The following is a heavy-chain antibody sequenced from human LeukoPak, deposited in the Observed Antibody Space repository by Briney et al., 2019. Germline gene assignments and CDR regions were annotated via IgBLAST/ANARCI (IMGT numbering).Heavy chain of an antibody. CDR1: GFTFSSYG. CDR2: IWYDGSNK. V-gene: IGHV3-30*02. D-gene: IGHD5-24*01. CDR3: AKDQAEMATMGPGYYYYGMDV. J-gene: IGHJ6*02. Sequence: PGGSLRLSCAASGFTFSSYGMHWVRQAPGKGLEWVAVIWYDGSNKYYADSVKGRFTISRDNSKNTLYLQMNSLRAEDTAVYYCAKDQAEMATMGPGYYYYGMDVWGQGTTVTVSS.